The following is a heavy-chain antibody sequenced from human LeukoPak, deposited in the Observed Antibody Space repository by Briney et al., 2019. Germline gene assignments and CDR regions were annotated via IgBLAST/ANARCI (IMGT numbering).Heavy chain of an antibody. V-gene: IGHV3-30-3*01. CDR2: ISYHGSNK. Sequence: GGSLRLSCAASGFTFSSYAMHWVRQAPGKGLEWVAVISYHGSNKYYAVSVKGRFTISRDNSKNTLYLQMNSLRADDTAVYYCARDTDVAAAVYSFAFWGQGTLVTVSS. CDR1: GFTFSSYA. D-gene: IGHD6-13*01. J-gene: IGHJ4*02. CDR3: ARDTDVAAAVYSFAF.